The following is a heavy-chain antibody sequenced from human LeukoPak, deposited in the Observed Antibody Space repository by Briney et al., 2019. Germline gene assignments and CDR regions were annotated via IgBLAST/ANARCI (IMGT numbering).Heavy chain of an antibody. V-gene: IGHV1/OR15-1*04. Sequence: GASVKVSCKASGYIFTDYYMHWVRQAPGQELGWMGRINPNSGGTNYAQKFQGRVTITADESTSTAYMELSSLRSEDTAVYYCATSRRLSEYYFDYWGQGTLVTVSS. CDR3: ATSRRLSEYYFDY. CDR2: INPNSGGT. J-gene: IGHJ4*02. D-gene: IGHD1-26*01. CDR1: GYIFTDYY.